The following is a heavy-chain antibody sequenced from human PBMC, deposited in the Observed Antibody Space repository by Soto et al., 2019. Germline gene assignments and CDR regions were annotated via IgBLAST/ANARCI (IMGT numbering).Heavy chain of an antibody. CDR1: GGSFSGFY. CDR2: PNHRGRT. Sequence: PSEPLSLTCPVYGGSFSGFYWSWIRQPPGKGLKWIGEPNHRGRTTYNPPLKTRVTISVDTSKNQFSLKLSSVTAADTAVYYCARGLRVSTKKWLRQEVVTVRGYGMDVWGQGTTVT. J-gene: IGHJ6*02. D-gene: IGHD2-21*02. V-gene: IGHV4-34*01. CDR3: ARGLRVSTKKWLRQEVVTVRGYGMDV.